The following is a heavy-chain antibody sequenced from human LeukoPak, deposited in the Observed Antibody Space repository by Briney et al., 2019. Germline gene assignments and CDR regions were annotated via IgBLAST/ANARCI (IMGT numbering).Heavy chain of an antibody. Sequence: KSSETLSLTCTVSGGSISSSSYYWDWIRQPPGKGLEWIGAIYYSGNTNYNPSLKSRVSISVDTSKNQFSLKLSSVTAADTAVYYCARHRIAAALASAFDYWGQGTMVTVSS. D-gene: IGHD6-13*01. CDR1: GGSISSSSYY. CDR3: ARHRIAAALASAFDY. J-gene: IGHJ4*02. CDR2: IYYSGNT. V-gene: IGHV4-39*01.